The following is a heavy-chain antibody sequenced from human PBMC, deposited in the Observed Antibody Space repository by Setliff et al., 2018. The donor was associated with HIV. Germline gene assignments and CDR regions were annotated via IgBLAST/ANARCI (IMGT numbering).Heavy chain of an antibody. V-gene: IGHV3-15*07. CDR1: GFDFNTAW. CDR2: FRSKRDGGAV. CDR3: AADVPVPLAQIDY. J-gene: IGHJ4*01. Sequence: GGSLRLSCVTSGFDFNTAWMNWVRQAPGKGLEWVGRFRSKRDGGAVEYAAPVKGRFSISRDDSEKSFYLQMNSLTTEDTAVYYCAADVPVPLAQIDYWGQGTQVTVSS. D-gene: IGHD2-21*01.